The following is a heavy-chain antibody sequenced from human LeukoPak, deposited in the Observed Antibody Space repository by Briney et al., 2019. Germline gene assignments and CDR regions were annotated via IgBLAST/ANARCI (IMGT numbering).Heavy chain of an antibody. D-gene: IGHD5-18*01. CDR3: AGRPTGYSSGYIH. CDR1: GITFSNYA. V-gene: IGHV3-23*01. J-gene: IGHJ4*02. Sequence: AGGSLRLSCVASGITFSNYAVSWVRQAPEKGLDWVSVISGSAHKIRYADSVKGRFTTSRDNSENIVYLQMNNLRVEDTAVYYCAGRPTGYSSGYIHWGQGTLVTVSS. CDR2: ISGSAHKI.